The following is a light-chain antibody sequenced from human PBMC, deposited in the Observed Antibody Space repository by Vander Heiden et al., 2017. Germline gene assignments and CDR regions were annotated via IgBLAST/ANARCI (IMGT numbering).Light chain of an antibody. CDR2: LGS. J-gene: IGKJ1*01. Sequence: DIVMTQSPLSLPVTPGEPASISCRSSQSLLHSNGYNYLDWYLQKPGQSPQLLIYLGSNRASGVPDRFSGSGSGTDFTLKISRVEAEDVGLYYCRQALQTPQTFGQGTKVQIK. CDR3: RQALQTPQT. V-gene: IGKV2-28*01. CDR1: QSLLHSNGYNY.